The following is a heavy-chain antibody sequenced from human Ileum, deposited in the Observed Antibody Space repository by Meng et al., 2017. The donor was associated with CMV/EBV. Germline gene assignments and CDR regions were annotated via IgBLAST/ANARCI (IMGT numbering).Heavy chain of an antibody. CDR3: AKDDYGDSGPIFDY. D-gene: IGHD4-17*01. J-gene: IGHJ4*02. CDR2: ISGHGGTT. V-gene: IGHV3-23*04. CDR1: GLIVSSHY. Sequence: QLGESGGDLFRPGGSLRLSCEASGLIVSSHYMSWVRQTPGTGLEWVSVISGHGGTTFYADSVKGRFTISRDNSKNTLYLQMNSLRTEDTAIYYCAKDDYGDSGPIFDYWGQGILVTVSS.